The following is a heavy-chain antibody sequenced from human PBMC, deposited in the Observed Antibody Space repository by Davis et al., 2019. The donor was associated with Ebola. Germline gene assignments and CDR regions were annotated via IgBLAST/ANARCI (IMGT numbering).Heavy chain of an antibody. V-gene: IGHV4-59*06. CDR1: GFTVSSNH. CDR3: ARTDLIVVYGMDV. D-gene: IGHD1-26*01. J-gene: IGHJ6*02. Sequence: GSLRLSCAASGFTVSSNHMSWVRQAPGKGLEWIGYIHYTGTTFYNPSLESRITISVDTSKSQFSLRLTSVTAADTAVYYCARTDLIVVYGMDVWGQGTPVTVSS. CDR2: IHYTGTT.